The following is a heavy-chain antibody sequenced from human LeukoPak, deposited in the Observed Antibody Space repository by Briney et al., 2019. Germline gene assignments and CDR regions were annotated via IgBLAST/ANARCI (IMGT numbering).Heavy chain of an antibody. J-gene: IGHJ5*02. CDR2: IYPGDSDT. V-gene: IGHV5-51*01. Sequence: GESLKISCKGSGYSFTSYWIGWVRQMPGKGLEWMGIIYPGDSDTRYSPSFQGQVTISADKSISTAYLQWSSLKASDTAMYYCARDPVVVAASNGRENWFDPWGQGTLVTVSS. CDR1: GYSFTSYW. CDR3: ARDPVVVAASNGRENWFDP. D-gene: IGHD2-15*01.